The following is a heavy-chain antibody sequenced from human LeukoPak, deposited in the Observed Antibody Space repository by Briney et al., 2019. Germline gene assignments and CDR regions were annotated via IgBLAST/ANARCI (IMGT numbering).Heavy chain of an antibody. CDR2: INHSGST. Sequence: SETLSLTCAVYGGSFSGYYWSWIRQPPGKGLEWIGEINHSGSTNYNPSLKSRVTISVDTSKNQFSLNLSSVTAADTAVYYCALVSSGYSYFDYWGQGTLVTVSS. CDR1: GGSFSGYY. J-gene: IGHJ4*02. D-gene: IGHD3-22*01. CDR3: ALVSSGYSYFDY. V-gene: IGHV4-34*01.